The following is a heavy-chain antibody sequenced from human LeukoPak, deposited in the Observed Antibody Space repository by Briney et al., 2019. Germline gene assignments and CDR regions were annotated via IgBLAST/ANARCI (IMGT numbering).Heavy chain of an antibody. CDR2: VNPNNGAT. Sequence: ASVKVSCKASDYTFTSYGISWVRQAPGQGLEWMGWVNPNNGATNYAQKFQGRVTMTRGTSISTAYMELSRLGSDDTAVYYCARASGNYYVMDVWGQGTTDSVSS. V-gene: IGHV1-2*02. CDR1: DYTFTSYG. CDR3: ARASGNYYVMDV. J-gene: IGHJ6*02.